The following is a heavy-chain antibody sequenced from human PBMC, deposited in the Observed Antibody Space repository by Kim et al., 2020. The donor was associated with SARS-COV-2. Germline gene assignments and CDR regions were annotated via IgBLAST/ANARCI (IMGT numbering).Heavy chain of an antibody. V-gene: IGHV1-18*01. CDR3: ARADIVVVVNYYGMDV. J-gene: IGHJ6*02. CDR1: GYTFTSYG. CDR2: ISAYNGNT. Sequence: ASVKVSCKASGYTFTSYGISWVRQAPGQGLEWMGWISAYNGNTNYAQKLQGRVTMTTDTSTSTAYMELRSLRSDDTAVYYCARADIVVVVNYYGMDVWGQGTTVTVSS. D-gene: IGHD2-15*01.